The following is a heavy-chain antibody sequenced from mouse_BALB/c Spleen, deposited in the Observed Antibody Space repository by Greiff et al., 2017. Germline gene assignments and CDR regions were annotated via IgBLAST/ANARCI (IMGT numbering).Heavy chain of an antibody. CDR1: GFNIKDTY. D-gene: IGHD1-1*01. CDR3: VPNLYYYGSSYRDY. CDR2: IDPANGNT. J-gene: IGHJ2*01. V-gene: IGHV14-3*02. Sequence: VQLQQSGAELVKPGASVKLSCTASGFNIKDTYMHWVKQRPEQGLEWIGRIDPANGNTKYDPKFQGKATITADTSSNTAYLQLSSLTSEDTAVYYCVPNLYYYGSSYRDYWGQGTTLTVSS.